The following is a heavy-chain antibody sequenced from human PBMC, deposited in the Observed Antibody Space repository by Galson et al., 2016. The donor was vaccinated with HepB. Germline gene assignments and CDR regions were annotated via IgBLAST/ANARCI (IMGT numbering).Heavy chain of an antibody. CDR3: ARDRGSTWSGPDY. CDR1: GYPFMDYY. V-gene: IGHV1-2*04. J-gene: IGHJ4*02. Sequence: SVKVSCKASGYPFMDYYMHWVRQAPGHGLEWMGWINPKSGGTNYAQKFQGWVTLTRVTTISTAYMEVSSLKSDGTAVYFCARDRGSTWSGPDYWGQGTLVSVSS. CDR2: INPKSGGT. D-gene: IGHD6-13*01.